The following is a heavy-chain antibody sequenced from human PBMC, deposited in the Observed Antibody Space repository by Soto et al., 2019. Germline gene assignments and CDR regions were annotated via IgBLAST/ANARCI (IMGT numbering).Heavy chain of an antibody. CDR1: GYIFTNYG. Sequence: QIQLVQSGPEVKKPGASVKVSCKTAGYIFTNYGVSWVRQAPGQGLEWMGWISGYNGNTNYAQNFQARFTMTTDTSTSTVKMELRSLTSDDTAGYFWARGGGGLEDYWGQGTLVGVSS. D-gene: IGHD3-16*01. CDR2: ISGYNGNT. V-gene: IGHV1-18*01. CDR3: ARGGGGLEDY. J-gene: IGHJ4*02.